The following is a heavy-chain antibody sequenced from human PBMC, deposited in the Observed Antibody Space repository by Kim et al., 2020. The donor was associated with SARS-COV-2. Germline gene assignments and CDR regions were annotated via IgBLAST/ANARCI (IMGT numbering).Heavy chain of an antibody. Sequence: GGSLRLSCAASGFTFSSYAMSWVRQAPGKGLEWVSSISGSGYSTYYADSVKGRFTISRDNSKNMLFLQMDTLRAEDTAVYYCPKGCGGTDCFTSEHWGQGTLVTVSS. J-gene: IGHJ1*01. D-gene: IGHD2-21*01. V-gene: IGHV3-23*01. CDR3: PKGCGGTDCFTSEH. CDR2: ISGSGYST. CDR1: GFTFSSYA.